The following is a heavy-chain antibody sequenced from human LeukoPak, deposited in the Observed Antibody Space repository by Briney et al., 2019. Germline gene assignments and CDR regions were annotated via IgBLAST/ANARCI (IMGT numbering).Heavy chain of an antibody. V-gene: IGHV1-18*01. CDR1: GYSFTSYG. J-gene: IGHJ4*02. D-gene: IGHD2-15*01. CDR2: ISAYNGNT. CDR3: ARVSHLGYCSGGSCSPHFDY. Sequence: ASVKVSCKASGYSFTSYGISWLRQAPGQGLDWMGWISAYNGNTNYAQKLQGRVTITTDTSTSTAYMELRSLRSEDTAVYYCARVSHLGYCSGGSCSPHFDYWGQGTLVTVSS.